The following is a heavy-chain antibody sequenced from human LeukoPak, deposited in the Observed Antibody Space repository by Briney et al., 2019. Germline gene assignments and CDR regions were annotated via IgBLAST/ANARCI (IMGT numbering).Heavy chain of an antibody. V-gene: IGHV3-23*01. Sequence: GGSLRLSCEASGFTFSNYAMIWVRQAPGKGLEWVSALSGSGGTTYYADSVKGRFTISRDNSKNTLYLQMNSLRGEDTAVYYCARDRRDYGDFLDYWGQGTLVTVSS. J-gene: IGHJ4*02. CDR2: LSGSGGTT. CDR1: GFTFSNYA. D-gene: IGHD4-17*01. CDR3: ARDRRDYGDFLDY.